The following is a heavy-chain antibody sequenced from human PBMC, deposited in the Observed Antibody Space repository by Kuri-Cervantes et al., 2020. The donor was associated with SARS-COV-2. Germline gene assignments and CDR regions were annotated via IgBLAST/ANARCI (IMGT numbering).Heavy chain of an antibody. J-gene: IGHJ3*02. CDR2: INPNSGDT. Sequence: ASVKVSCKASGGTFSSYAISWVRQAPGHGLEYMGWINPNSGDTKYAQRFRDWVTLTRDTSISTAYMELSRLRSDDTAVYYCARVPHSGWGESALDIWGQGTMVTVSS. CDR1: GGTFSSYA. V-gene: IGHV1-2*04. D-gene: IGHD3-16*01. CDR3: ARVPHSGWGESALDI.